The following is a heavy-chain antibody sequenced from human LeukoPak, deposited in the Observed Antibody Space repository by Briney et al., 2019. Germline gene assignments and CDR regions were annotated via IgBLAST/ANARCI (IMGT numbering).Heavy chain of an antibody. Sequence: SETLSLTCTISGGSISSSSYYWGWIRQPPGKGLEWIGSIYYSGSTYYNPSLKSRVTISVDTSKNQFSLKLSSVTAADTAVYYCARVGYGYYAFYYYYYMDVWGKGTTVTVSS. D-gene: IGHD3-3*01. J-gene: IGHJ6*03. CDR3: ARVGYGYYAFYYYYYMDV. CDR1: GGSISSSSYY. CDR2: IYYSGST. V-gene: IGHV4-39*07.